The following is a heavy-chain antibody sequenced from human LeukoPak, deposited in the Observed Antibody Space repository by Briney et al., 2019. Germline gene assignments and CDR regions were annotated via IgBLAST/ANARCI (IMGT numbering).Heavy chain of an antibody. CDR3: ARKATYYYDSSGYSD. D-gene: IGHD3-22*01. CDR1: GFTFSDYY. CDR2: ISSSGSTI. Sequence: GGSLRLSCAASGFTFSDYYMSWIRQAPGQGLERVSYISSSGSTIYYADSVKGRFTISRDNAKNSLYLQMNSLRAEDTAVYYCARKATYYYDSSGYSDWGQGTLVTVPS. J-gene: IGHJ4*02. V-gene: IGHV3-11*01.